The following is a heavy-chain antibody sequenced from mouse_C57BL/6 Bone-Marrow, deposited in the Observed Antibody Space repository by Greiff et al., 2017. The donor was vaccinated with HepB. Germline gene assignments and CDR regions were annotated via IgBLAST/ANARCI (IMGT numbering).Heavy chain of an antibody. CDR3: ARHEGTTVGGWYFGV. CDR2: ISSGGSYT. D-gene: IGHD1-1*01. Sequence: EVKLVESGGDLVKPGGSLKLSCAASGFTFSSYGMSWVRQTPDKRLEWVATISSGGSYTYYPDSVKGRFTISRDNAKNTLYLQMSSLKSGGTAMCYCARHEGTTVGGWYFGVWGTGTTVTVSS. V-gene: IGHV5-6*02. CDR1: GFTFSSYG. J-gene: IGHJ1*03.